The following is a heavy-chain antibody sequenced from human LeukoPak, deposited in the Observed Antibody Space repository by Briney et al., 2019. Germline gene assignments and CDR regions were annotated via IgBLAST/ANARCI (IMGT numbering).Heavy chain of an antibody. D-gene: IGHD2-2*01. CDR1: GFTFSNYA. CDR2: ITDSGGDT. J-gene: IGHJ4*02. Sequence: GGSLRLSCTASGFTFSNYAMSWVRQGPGTGLEWFSAITDSGGDTYYSDSVKGRFIISRDNSKNSLYLHMNSLRAENTAVYHCAKGSSASRPYYFDYWGQGTLVTVSS. V-gene: IGHV3-23*01. CDR3: AKGSSASRPYYFDY.